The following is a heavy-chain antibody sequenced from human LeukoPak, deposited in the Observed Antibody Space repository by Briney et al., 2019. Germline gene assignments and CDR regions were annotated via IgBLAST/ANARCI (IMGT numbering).Heavy chain of an antibody. CDR2: ISGSGGST. V-gene: IGHV3-23*01. J-gene: IGHJ4*02. D-gene: IGHD3-22*01. CDR3: AKDLRAMIVVVFDY. Sequence: GGSLRLSCAASGITISFYAMSWVRQAPGKGLEWVSGISGSGGSTNYADSVKGRFTISRDNSKSTLYLQMNSLRAEDTAVYYCAKDLRAMIVVVFDYWGQGTLVTVSS. CDR1: GITISFYA.